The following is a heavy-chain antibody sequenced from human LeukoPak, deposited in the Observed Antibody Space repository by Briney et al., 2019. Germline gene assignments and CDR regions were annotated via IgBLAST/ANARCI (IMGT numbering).Heavy chain of an antibody. J-gene: IGHJ3*02. CDR1: GFTLSSYS. Sequence: GGSLRLSCAASGFTLSSYSMNWVRQAPGKGLEWVSSISSSSSYIYYADSVKGRFTISRANAKNSLYLQMSSLRAEDTAVYYCARDGPETYCSSSSCSAGRAFDIWGQGTMVTVSS. D-gene: IGHD2-2*01. CDR3: ARDGPETYCSSSSCSAGRAFDI. V-gene: IGHV3-21*01. CDR2: ISSSSSYI.